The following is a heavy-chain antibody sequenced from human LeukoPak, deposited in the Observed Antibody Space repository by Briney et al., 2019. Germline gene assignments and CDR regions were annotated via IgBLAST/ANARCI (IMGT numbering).Heavy chain of an antibody. D-gene: IGHD3-10*01. CDR2: IIPIFGTA. CDR3: AKDGGVWFGESNDY. CDR1: GGTFSSYA. Sequence: SVKVSCKASGGTFSSYAISWVRQAPGQGLEWMGGIIPIFGTANYAQKFQGRVTITADESTSTAYMELSNLRSEDTAVYYCAKDGGVWFGESNDYWGQGTLVTVSS. J-gene: IGHJ4*02. V-gene: IGHV1-69*13.